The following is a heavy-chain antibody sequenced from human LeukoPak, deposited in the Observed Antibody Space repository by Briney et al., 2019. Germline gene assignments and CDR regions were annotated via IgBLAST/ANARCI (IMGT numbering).Heavy chain of an antibody. D-gene: IGHD2-2*01. Sequence: SELRLFCSAFSRASISSSMWSWSRQPPGKGLEWIGYIYYSGSTNYNPSLKRRVAISVDTSKNQFSLKLNSVTAADTAVYYCARGYCSRTFWSQYCHHWGRDNGDSVSS. J-gene: IGHJ1*01. CDR2: IYYSGST. CDR3: ARGYCSRTFWSQYCHH. CDR1: RASISSSM. V-gene: IGHV4-59*01.